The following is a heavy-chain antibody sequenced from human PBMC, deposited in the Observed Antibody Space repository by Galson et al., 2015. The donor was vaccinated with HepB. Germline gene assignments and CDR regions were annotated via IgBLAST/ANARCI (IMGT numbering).Heavy chain of an antibody. Sequence: SLRLSCAASGFTFSDYYMRWIRQAPGKGLEWVSYISSSSSYTNYADSVKGRFTISRDNAKNSLYLQMNSLRAEDTAVYYCARGGGRFLEWSCYFDYWGQGTLVTVSS. CDR1: GFTFSDYY. CDR2: ISSSSSYT. V-gene: IGHV3-11*06. CDR3: ARGGGRFLEWSCYFDY. D-gene: IGHD3-3*01. J-gene: IGHJ4*02.